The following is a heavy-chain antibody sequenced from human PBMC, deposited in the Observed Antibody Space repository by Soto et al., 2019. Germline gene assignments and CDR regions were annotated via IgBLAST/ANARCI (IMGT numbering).Heavy chain of an antibody. CDR3: ARLNRKEGSYSSGLLV. Sequence: SLKISCKGSVYSFTSYCVRWVRQMPGKGLEWMGRIDPSDSYTNYSPSFQGHVTISADKSISTAYLQWSSLKDSDTAMYYCARLNRKEGSYSSGLLVWGQGTLGTVSS. CDR2: IDPSDSYT. J-gene: IGHJ4*02. D-gene: IGHD6-19*01. CDR1: VYSFTSYC. V-gene: IGHV5-10-1*01.